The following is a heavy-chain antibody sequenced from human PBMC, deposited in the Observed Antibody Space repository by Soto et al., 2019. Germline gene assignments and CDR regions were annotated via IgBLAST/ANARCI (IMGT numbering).Heavy chain of an antibody. D-gene: IGHD2-15*01. V-gene: IGHV1-69*13. CDR2: IIPIFGTA. CDR3: ARGRYGGNPAWYYHYGMAF. CDR1: GGTFSSYA. J-gene: IGHJ6*02. Sequence: GASVKVSCKASGGTFSSYAISWVRQAPGQGLEWVGGIIPIFGTANYAQKFQGRVTSNADESTSTAYMELSSLRSEDTAVYYCARGRYGGNPAWYYHYGMAFWGQRTTVTVSS.